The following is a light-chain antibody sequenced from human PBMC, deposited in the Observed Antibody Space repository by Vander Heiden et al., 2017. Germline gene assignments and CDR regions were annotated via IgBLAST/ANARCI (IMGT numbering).Light chain of an antibody. CDR1: QSISSY. V-gene: IGKV1-39*01. J-gene: IGKJ1*01. Sequence: DIQMTQSPSSLSASVGDRVTITCRASQSISSYLNWYQQKPGKAPKLLIYAASSWQSGVPSRFSGSGYGKDFTLTISSRQPEDFAPYYCQQNDSNPPWTFGQGTKVEIK. CDR2: AAS. CDR3: QQNDSNPPWT.